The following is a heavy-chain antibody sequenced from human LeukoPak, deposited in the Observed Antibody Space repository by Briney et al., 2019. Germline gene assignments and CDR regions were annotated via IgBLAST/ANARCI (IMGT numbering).Heavy chain of an antibody. CDR3: ALIRGYCSGGSCYSY. Sequence: PSETLSLTCAVYGGSFSGYYWSWIRQPPGKGLEWIGEINHSGSTNYNPSLKGRVTISVDTSKNQFSLKLSSVTAADTAVYYCALIRGYCSGGSCYSYWGQGTLVTVSS. CDR2: INHSGST. J-gene: IGHJ4*02. CDR1: GGSFSGYY. V-gene: IGHV4-34*01. D-gene: IGHD2-15*01.